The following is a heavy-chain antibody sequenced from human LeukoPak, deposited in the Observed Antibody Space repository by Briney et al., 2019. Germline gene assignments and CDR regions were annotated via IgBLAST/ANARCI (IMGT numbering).Heavy chain of an antibody. CDR1: GGSISSGGYS. J-gene: IGHJ4*02. D-gene: IGHD2-2*01. CDR3: ARVRGRGYCSSTSCSDFDY. V-gene: IGHV4-30-2*01. Sequence: SQTLSLTCAVSGGSISSGGYSWSWIRQPPGEGLEWIGEIYHSGSTTYNPSLKSRVTISVDKARNQFSLKLSSVTAADTAVYYCARVRGRGYCSSTSCSDFDYWGQGTLVTVSS. CDR2: IYHSGST.